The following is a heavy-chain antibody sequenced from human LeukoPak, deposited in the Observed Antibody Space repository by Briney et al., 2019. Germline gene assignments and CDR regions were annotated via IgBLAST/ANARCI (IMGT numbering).Heavy chain of an antibody. CDR3: ATEEYYYGMAV. Sequence: PGGSLRLSCAASGLDFRTYGMHCVRQAPGKGLEWVAVISYDGSSKYYADSVKGRFTISRDSPENTLYLQMNSLRAEDTAVYHCATEEYYYGMAVWGQGTTVTVSS. CDR2: ISYDGSSK. J-gene: IGHJ6*02. V-gene: IGHV3-30*03. CDR1: GLDFRTYG.